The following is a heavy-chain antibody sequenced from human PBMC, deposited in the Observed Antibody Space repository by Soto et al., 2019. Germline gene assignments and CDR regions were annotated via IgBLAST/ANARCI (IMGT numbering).Heavy chain of an antibody. D-gene: IGHD4-17*01. CDR3: AADVGGYIYGFARH. CDR2: IIPIFGTA. J-gene: IGHJ4*02. V-gene: IGHV1-69*13. Sequence: ASVKVSCKASGVTFSSYAISWVRQAPGQGLEWMGGIIPIFGTANYAQKFQGRVTITADESTSTAYMELSSLRPEDTAVYYCAADVGGYIYGFARHWGPGTLVTVSS. CDR1: GVTFSSYA.